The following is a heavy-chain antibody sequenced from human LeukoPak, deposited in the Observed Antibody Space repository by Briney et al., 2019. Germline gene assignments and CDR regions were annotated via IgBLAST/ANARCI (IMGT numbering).Heavy chain of an antibody. Sequence: PGGSLRLSCAASGFTFSSYSMNWVRKAPGKGLEWVSSISSSSSYIYYADSVKGRFTISRDNAKNSLYLQMNSLRAEDTAVYYCARDINYSNYVGWFDPWGQGTLVTVSS. CDR1: GFTFSSYS. D-gene: IGHD4-11*01. V-gene: IGHV3-21*01. CDR3: ARDINYSNYVGWFDP. J-gene: IGHJ5*02. CDR2: ISSSSSYI.